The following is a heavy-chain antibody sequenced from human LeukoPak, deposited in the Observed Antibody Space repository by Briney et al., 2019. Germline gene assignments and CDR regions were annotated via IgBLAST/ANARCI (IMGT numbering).Heavy chain of an antibody. Sequence: GGSLRLSCTASGFTFSDYYMTWIRQAPGKSLEWLSHISSTASSISYANSVKGRFTISRDNAKDSLYLEMNSLRVEDTAVYYCARSGILYALDNWGQGTLVTVSS. CDR1: GFTFSDYY. CDR2: ISSTASSI. D-gene: IGHD2-8*01. CDR3: ARSGILYALDN. V-gene: IGHV3-11*04. J-gene: IGHJ4*02.